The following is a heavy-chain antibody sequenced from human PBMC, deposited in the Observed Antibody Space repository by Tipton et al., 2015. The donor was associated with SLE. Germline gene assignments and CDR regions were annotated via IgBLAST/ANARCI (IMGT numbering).Heavy chain of an antibody. CDR3: ARHQAVAGSSAFDS. CDR1: GESFNGYF. Sequence: TLSLTCAVYGESFNGYFWTWIRQPPGKGLEWIAEIIHSGVTNYNPSLRSRVTISVDMSKNQVSLKLNSVTATDTAVYHCARHQAVAGSSAFDSWGQGTLVTVSS. D-gene: IGHD6-19*01. V-gene: IGHV4-34*12. CDR2: IIHSGVT. J-gene: IGHJ3*01.